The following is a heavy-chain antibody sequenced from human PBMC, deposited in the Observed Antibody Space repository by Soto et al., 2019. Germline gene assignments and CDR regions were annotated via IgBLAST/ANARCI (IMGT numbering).Heavy chain of an antibody. J-gene: IGHJ5*02. CDR1: GFTFSSYS. CDR2: ISSSSSYI. V-gene: IGHV3-21*01. Sequence: EVQLVESGGGLVKPGGSLRLSCAASGFTFSSYSMNWVRQAPGKGLEWVSSISSSSSYIYYADSVKGRFTISRDNAKNSLYLQMNSLRAEDTAVYYCATLLLIAAAGPEHKWFDPWGQGTLVTVSS. CDR3: ATLLLIAAAGPEHKWFDP. D-gene: IGHD6-13*01.